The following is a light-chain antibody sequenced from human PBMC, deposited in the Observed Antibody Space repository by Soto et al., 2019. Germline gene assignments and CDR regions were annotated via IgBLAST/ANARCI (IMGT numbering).Light chain of an antibody. V-gene: IGKV3-15*01. Sequence: EIVMTHSPSTLSLSAVVRATLSCSASQIVSSNLALYQQKPGQPPRLPIYRASTRATGIPARFSGSGSGTEFTLTIRSLQSEDFVVYFCQQYNNWPPTWTFGQGTKVDIK. CDR3: QQYNNWPPTWT. J-gene: IGKJ1*01. CDR2: RAS. CDR1: QIVSSN.